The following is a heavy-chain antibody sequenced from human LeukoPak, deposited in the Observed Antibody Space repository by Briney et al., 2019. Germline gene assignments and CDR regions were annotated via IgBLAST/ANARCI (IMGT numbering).Heavy chain of an antibody. CDR1: GYTFTDYY. CDR3: SRRGDFQAFDY. V-gene: IGHV1-2*02. CDR2: IGPNTGDT. Sequence: ASVKVSCKASGYTFTDYYIHWVRQVPGQGLEWMGWIGPNTGDTDSAQKFQGRVTMTRDTSITTAYMELNRLTSDDAAVYYCSRRGDFQAFDYWGQGTLVTVSS. D-gene: IGHD3-3*01. J-gene: IGHJ4*02.